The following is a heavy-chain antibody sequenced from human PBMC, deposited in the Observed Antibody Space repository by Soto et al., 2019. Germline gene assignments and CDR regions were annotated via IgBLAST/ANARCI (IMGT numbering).Heavy chain of an antibody. CDR1: GLTFTYYG. J-gene: IGHJ5*02. CDR2: ISSDGSNQ. V-gene: IGHV3-30*18. D-gene: IGHD2-15*01. CDR3: AKDGFCSGSSCYPNHFDP. Sequence: QVQLVESGGGVVQPGRSLRLSCAASGLTFTYYGMHWVRQAPGKGLEWVALISSDGSNQWYTDSVRGRFIISRDNSKNELYLQMDSLRPEDTAVYYCAKDGFCSGSSCYPNHFDPWGQGTLVTVSS.